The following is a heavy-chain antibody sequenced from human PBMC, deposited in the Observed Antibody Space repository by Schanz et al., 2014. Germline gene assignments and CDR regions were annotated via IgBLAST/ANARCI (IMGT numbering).Heavy chain of an antibody. Sequence: VQLVESGGGVVQPGRSLRLSCEASEFTFSSYKMNWVRQAPGKGLEWVGRVRNKNNRYTTEYADSVKGRFTISRDRFQNTLYLRMSSLRAEDTAVYYCARPRFDYGEVDYWGQGTLVTVSS. D-gene: IGHD4-17*01. V-gene: IGHV3-72*01. CDR1: EFTFSSYK. J-gene: IGHJ4*02. CDR3: ARPRFDYGEVDY. CDR2: VRNKNNRYTT.